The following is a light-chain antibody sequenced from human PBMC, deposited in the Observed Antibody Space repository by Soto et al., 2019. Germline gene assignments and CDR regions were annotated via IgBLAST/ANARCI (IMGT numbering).Light chain of an antibody. CDR3: SSYTTSSTYV. CDR1: SSDVGGYNY. CDR2: DVS. Sequence: QSVLTQPASVSGSPGQSITISCTGTSSDVGGYNYVSWHQQHPGKVPKLRIYDVSYRPSGVSNRFSGSKSGNTASLTISGLQAEDEADYYCSSYTTSSTYVFGNGTKVTV. V-gene: IGLV2-14*01. J-gene: IGLJ1*01.